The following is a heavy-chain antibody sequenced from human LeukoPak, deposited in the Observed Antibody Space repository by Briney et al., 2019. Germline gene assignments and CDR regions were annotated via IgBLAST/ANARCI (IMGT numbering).Heavy chain of an antibody. J-gene: IGHJ4*02. V-gene: IGHV4-59*08. CDR1: GGSISGYF. CDR3: ARLIGSSTVADY. CDR2: IYYSGST. D-gene: IGHD1-14*01. Sequence: PSETLSLTCTVSGGSISGYFWSWIRQPPGKGLEWIGYIYYSGSTTYNPSLKSRVTISVDTSKNQFFLTLGSVTAADTAVYYCARLIGSSTVADYWGQGTLVTVSS.